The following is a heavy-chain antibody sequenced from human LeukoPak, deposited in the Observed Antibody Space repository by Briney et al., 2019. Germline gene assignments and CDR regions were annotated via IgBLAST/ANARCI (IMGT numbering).Heavy chain of an antibody. D-gene: IGHD5/OR15-5a*01. Sequence: GGSLRLSCAASGLTFSNYWMAWVRQAPGKELEWVANIKQDGSEKYYVDSVKGRFTISRDNARNSLYLQMNSLRAEDTAVYYCVSTATFDHWGQGTLVTVSS. CDR1: GLTFSNYW. V-gene: IGHV3-7*05. CDR2: IKQDGSEK. CDR3: VSTATFDH. J-gene: IGHJ4*02.